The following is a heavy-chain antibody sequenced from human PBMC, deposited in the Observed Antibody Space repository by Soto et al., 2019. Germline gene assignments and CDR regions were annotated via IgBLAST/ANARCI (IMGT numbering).Heavy chain of an antibody. CDR3: ARVRDGYRGYFDS. Sequence: EVQLAESGGGLGQPGGSLRLSCAASGFTFSSYEMNWVRQAPGKGLEWISYISTSGSSKYYADSVKGRFTNSRDNAKNSLYLQMNSLRAEDTAVYYCARVRDGYRGYFDSWGQGTLVTVSS. J-gene: IGHJ4*02. V-gene: IGHV3-48*03. CDR2: ISTSGSSK. CDR1: GFTFSSYE. D-gene: IGHD5-18*01.